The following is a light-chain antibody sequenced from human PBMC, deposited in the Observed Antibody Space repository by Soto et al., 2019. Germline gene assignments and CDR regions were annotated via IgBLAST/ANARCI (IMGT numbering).Light chain of an antibody. V-gene: IGKV3-20*01. CDR1: QSVSSSY. J-gene: IGKJ1*01. CDR3: QQYGSSPPT. Sequence: VVTQSPGTLYLSPGERDTLSCRASQSVSSSYLAWYQQKPGQAPRLLIYGASSRATGIPDRFSGSGSGTDFTLTISRLEPEDFAVYYCQQYGSSPPTFGQGTKVDIK. CDR2: GAS.